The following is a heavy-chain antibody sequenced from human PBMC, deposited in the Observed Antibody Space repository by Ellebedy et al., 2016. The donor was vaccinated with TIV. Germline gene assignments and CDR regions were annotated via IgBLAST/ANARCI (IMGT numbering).Heavy chain of an antibody. CDR1: GGSISSYY. D-gene: IGHD1-26*01. CDR2: IYASGGT. V-gene: IGHV4-4*07. J-gene: IGHJ4*02. CDR3: ARRAPSGSYNYFDY. Sequence: SETLSLTXTVSGGSISSYYWSWIRQPAGKGLEWIVRIYASGGTNYNPSLKSRVTVSLDTSKNQFSLKLSSVTAADTAVYYCARRAPSGSYNYFDYWGQGILVTVSS.